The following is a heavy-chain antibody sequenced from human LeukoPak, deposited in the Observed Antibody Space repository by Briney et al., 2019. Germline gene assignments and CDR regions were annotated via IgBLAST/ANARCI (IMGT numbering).Heavy chain of an antibody. CDR3: ARYYDPPVGDAFDL. Sequence: PGGSLRLSCAVSGFSFGSDWMSWVRQAPGKGLEWVANISPDGSEKFYVDSVKGRFTISRDDGKNSLYLQLNSLRADDTAVYYCARYYDPPVGDAFDLWGQGTMVTVSS. V-gene: IGHV3-7*01. CDR1: GFSFGSDW. CDR2: ISPDGSEK. D-gene: IGHD3-16*01. J-gene: IGHJ3*01.